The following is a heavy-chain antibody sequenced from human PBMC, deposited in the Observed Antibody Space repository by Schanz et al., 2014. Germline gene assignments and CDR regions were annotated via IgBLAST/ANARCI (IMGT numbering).Heavy chain of an antibody. CDR3: AREIESSMIRGVID. Sequence: QVQLQESGPGLVKPSETLSLTCTVSGGSISNSHWWNWVRQPPGKGLEWIGVIYHGGTTIYNPSLESRFTISIDKSKNQFSVRLTSVTAADTAVYYCAREIESSMIRGVIDWGQGTLVTVSS. CDR1: GGSISNSHW. V-gene: IGHV4-4*02. CDR2: IYHGGTT. J-gene: IGHJ4*02. D-gene: IGHD3-10*01.